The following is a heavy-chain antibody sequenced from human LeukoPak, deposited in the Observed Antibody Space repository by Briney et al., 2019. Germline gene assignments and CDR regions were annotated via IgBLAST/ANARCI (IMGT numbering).Heavy chain of an antibody. D-gene: IGHD3-3*01. V-gene: IGHV1-3*01. CDR2: INAGNGNT. Sequence: ASVKVSCKASGYTFTSYAMHWVRQAPGQRLEWMGWINAGNGNTKYSQEFQGRVTMTRDTSISTAYMALSSLRSDDTAVYYCARVSGYLDDYWGQGTLVTVSS. CDR1: GYTFTSYA. CDR3: ARVSGYLDDY. J-gene: IGHJ4*02.